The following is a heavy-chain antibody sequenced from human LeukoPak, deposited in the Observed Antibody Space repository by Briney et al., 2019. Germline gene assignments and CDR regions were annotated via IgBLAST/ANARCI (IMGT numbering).Heavy chain of an antibody. D-gene: IGHD3-22*01. CDR1: GFTFSSYA. J-gene: IGHJ4*02. CDR2: ISGSGGST. CDR3: ANSGYYSSFDY. Sequence: GGSLTLSCAASGFTFSSYAMSWVRQAPGKGLEWVSAISGSGGSTYYADSVKGRFTISRDNSKNTLYLQMNSLRAEDTAVYYCANSGYYSSFDYWGQGTLVTVSS. V-gene: IGHV3-23*01.